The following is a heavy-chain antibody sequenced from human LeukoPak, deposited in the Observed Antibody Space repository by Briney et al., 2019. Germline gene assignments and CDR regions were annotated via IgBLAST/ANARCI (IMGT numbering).Heavy chain of an antibody. J-gene: IGHJ4*02. D-gene: IGHD3-22*01. CDR1: GFTFSDYA. CDR3: ATDRERDPSVYYLV. CDR2: GSDDGSGT. V-gene: IGHV3-23*01. Sequence: GGSLRLSGAGSGFTFSDYAMSWVRQAPGQGLEWVSTGSDDGSGTSYTDSVKGRFTISTDNSKNTLFLQITSLRAEDSAVYYCATDRERDPSVYYLVGGQGTLITVSS.